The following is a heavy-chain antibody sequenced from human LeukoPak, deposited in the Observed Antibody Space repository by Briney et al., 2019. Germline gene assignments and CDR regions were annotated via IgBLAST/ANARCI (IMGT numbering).Heavy chain of an antibody. J-gene: IGHJ4*02. V-gene: IGHV3-30*02. D-gene: IGHD6-13*01. CDR3: AREGFQGPSSWYFFPDY. CDR2: LRVDGSNK. Sequence: GGALRLSCAAAGFTFSDFYMSWIRQAPGKGLEWVAFLRVDGSNKYHADSVKGRFTISRDNSKNTLYLQMNSLRAEDTAVYYCAREGFQGPSSWYFFPDYWGQGTLVTVSS. CDR1: GFTFSDFY.